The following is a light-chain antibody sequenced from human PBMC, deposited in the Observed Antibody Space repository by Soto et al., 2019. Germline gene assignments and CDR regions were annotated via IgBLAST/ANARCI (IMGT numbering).Light chain of an antibody. J-gene: IGKJ1*01. V-gene: IGKV3-15*01. CDR3: QQYNSWPRT. CDR2: GTS. Sequence: EIVLTQSPGTLSLSPGERATLSCRASQSVPRSYLAWYQQKPGQAPRLLIYGTSSRATTIPARFSGSGSGTEFTLSISSLQSEDFAVYYCQQYNSWPRTFGQGTKVETK. CDR1: QSVPRSY.